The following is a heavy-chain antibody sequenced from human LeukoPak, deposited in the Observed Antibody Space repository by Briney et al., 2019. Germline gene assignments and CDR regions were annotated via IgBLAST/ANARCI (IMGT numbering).Heavy chain of an antibody. CDR1: GFTFSNYA. V-gene: IGHV3-23*01. D-gene: IGHD4-17*01. J-gene: IGHJ4*02. CDR2: ISGGGAST. Sequence: GGSLRLSCAASGFTFSNYAMSWVRQAPGKGLAWVSTISGGGASTYYADSVKGRFTISRGTSMNTLYLQMNSLRAEDTAIYYCAKHHSGLRYDYWGQGTLVTVSS. CDR3: AKHHSGLRYDY.